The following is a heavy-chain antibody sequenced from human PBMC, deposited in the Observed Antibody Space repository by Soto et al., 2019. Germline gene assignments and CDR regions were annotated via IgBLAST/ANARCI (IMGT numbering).Heavy chain of an antibody. CDR2: IVPMFGTA. Sequence: QVQLVQSGAEVKKPGSSVNVSCKTSGGTFGNSAVTWVRQAPGQGLEWLGGIVPMFGTANYAQKFQGRVTIPLXXXTXSAHTELNSRNPAATAVDYSSRDGVPHSASWSAPLGGGRFDPCGQGTLVTVSS. D-gene: IGHD3-3*01. J-gene: IGHJ5*02. CDR1: GGTFGNSA. CDR3: SRDGVPHSASWSAPLGGGRFDP. V-gene: IGHV1-69*14.